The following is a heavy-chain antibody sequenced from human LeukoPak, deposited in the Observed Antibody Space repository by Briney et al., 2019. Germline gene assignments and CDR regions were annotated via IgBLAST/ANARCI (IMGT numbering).Heavy chain of an antibody. J-gene: IGHJ6*03. CDR2: IYNGGSP. CDR1: GFTVSSNY. V-gene: IGHV3-53*05. CDR3: AKEVDSSGWYSHYYMDV. D-gene: IGHD6-19*01. Sequence: GGSLRLSCAASGFTVSSNYMSWVRQAPGKGLEWVSVIYNGGSPYYADSVRGRFTISRDNSKNTLYLQMNSLRAEDTAVYYCAKEVDSSGWYSHYYMDVWGKGTTVTISS.